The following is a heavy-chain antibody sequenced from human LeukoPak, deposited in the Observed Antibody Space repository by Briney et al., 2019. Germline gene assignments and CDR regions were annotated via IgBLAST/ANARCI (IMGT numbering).Heavy chain of an antibody. J-gene: IGHJ6*03. CDR3: AKEGDVLRFLEWSNPPGYMDV. Sequence: PGGSLRLSCAASGFTFSDYYMSWIRQAPGKGLEWVAVISYDGSNKYYADSVKGRFTISRDNSKNTLYLQMNSLRAEDTAVYYCAKEGDVLRFLEWSNPPGYMDVWGKGTTVTVSS. D-gene: IGHD3-3*01. V-gene: IGHV3-30*18. CDR1: GFTFSDYY. CDR2: ISYDGSNK.